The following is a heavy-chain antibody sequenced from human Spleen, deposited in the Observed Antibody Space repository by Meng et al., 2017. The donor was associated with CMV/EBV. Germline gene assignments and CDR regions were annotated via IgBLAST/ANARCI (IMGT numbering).Heavy chain of an antibody. CDR2: IRYDGSTK. J-gene: IGHJ3*02. CDR3: AKDSGDEATGGSFDI. V-gene: IGHV3-30*02. D-gene: IGHD2-8*02. Sequence: GESLKISCAASGFTFSSYGMHWVRQAPGKGLEWVAFIRYDGSTKYYADSVEGRFIISRDNSKNTVHLQMNSLTDGNTAVYYCAKDSGDEATGGSFDIWGQGTLVTVSS. CDR1: GFTFSSYG.